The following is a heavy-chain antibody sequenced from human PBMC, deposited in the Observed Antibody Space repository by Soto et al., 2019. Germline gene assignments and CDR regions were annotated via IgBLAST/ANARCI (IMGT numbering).Heavy chain of an antibody. V-gene: IGHV1-46*03. CDR1: GYTFTSYY. Sequence: QVQLVQSGAEVKKPGASVKVSCKASGYTFTSYYMHWVRQAPGQGLEWMGIINPSGGSTSYAQKFQGRVTMTRDKSTSTVYMELSSLRSEDTAVYYCARGGIITIFGVGPFYYYYMDVWGKGTTVTVSS. J-gene: IGHJ6*03. D-gene: IGHD3-3*01. CDR2: INPSGGST. CDR3: ARGGIITIFGVGPFYYYYMDV.